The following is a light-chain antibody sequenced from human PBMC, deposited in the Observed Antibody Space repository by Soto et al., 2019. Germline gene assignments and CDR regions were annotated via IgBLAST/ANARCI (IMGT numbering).Light chain of an antibody. J-gene: IGLJ3*02. V-gene: IGLV2-14*01. CDR3: NSYTGSSTLNWV. Sequence: QSALTQPASVSGSPGQSITISCTGTSSDVGGYNYVSWYQQHPGKAPKVMIYEVSSRPSGVSNRFSGSKSGNTASLTISGLQAEDEADYYCNSYTGSSTLNWVFGGGTQLTVL. CDR1: SSDVGGYNY. CDR2: EVS.